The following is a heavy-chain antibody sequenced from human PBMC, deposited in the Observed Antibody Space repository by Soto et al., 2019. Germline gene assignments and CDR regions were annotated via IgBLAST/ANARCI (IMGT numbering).Heavy chain of an antibody. V-gene: IGHV2-5*02. CDR1: GFSLITGGVS. CDR3: SLRRGMIMDV. J-gene: IGHJ6*02. D-gene: IGHD3-16*01. Sequence: QITLKESGPTQVKPTQTLTLTCTFSGFSLITGGVSVAWIRQPPGKALEWLALISGDDEKRYSPSLSSKLTITKDTTKNQVVFTMTNMDPLDTAPYYGSLRRGMIMDVWGQGTTVTVSS. CDR2: ISGDDEK.